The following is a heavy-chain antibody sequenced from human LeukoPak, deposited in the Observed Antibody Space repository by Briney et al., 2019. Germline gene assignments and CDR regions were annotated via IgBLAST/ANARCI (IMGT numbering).Heavy chain of an antibody. Sequence: SETLSLTCTVSGGSISSSSYYWGWIRQPPGKGLEWIGSIYYSGSTYYNPSLKSRVTISVDTSKNQFSLKLSSVTAADTAVYYCARRMVVPAAENYYYYYYMDVWGKGTTVTVSS. CDR2: IYYSGST. D-gene: IGHD2-2*01. J-gene: IGHJ6*03. CDR3: ARRMVVPAAENYYYYYYMDV. CDR1: GGSISSSSYY. V-gene: IGHV4-39*01.